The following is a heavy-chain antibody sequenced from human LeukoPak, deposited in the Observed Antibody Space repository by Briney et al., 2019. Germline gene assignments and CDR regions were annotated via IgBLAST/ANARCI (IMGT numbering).Heavy chain of an antibody. CDR1: GFTFNSYW. D-gene: IGHD3-10*01. CDR2: MNKDGREK. CDR3: ARDVHSVMVRVRVY. Sequence: GGSMRLSCAASGFTFNSYWMSWVRQAQGKGMEWVANMNKDGREKNYVESVRGGFTISRENAKNSLYLQMNSLRAEDTAVYYCARDVHSVMVRVRVYCGQGTLVTVSS. V-gene: IGHV3-7*03. J-gene: IGHJ4*02.